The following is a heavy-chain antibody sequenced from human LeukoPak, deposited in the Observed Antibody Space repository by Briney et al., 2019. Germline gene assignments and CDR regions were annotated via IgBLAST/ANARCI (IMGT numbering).Heavy chain of an antibody. D-gene: IGHD3-16*02. CDR2: ISSSSSYI. V-gene: IGHV3-21*01. CDR3: ARDYDYVWGSYRYTSDY. Sequence: GGSLRLSCAASGFTFSSYSMNWVRQAPGKGLEWVSSISSSSSYIYYADSVKGRFTISRDNAKNSLYLQMNSLRAEDTAVYYCARDYDYVWGSYRYTSDYWGQGTLVTVSS. CDR1: GFTFSSYS. J-gene: IGHJ4*02.